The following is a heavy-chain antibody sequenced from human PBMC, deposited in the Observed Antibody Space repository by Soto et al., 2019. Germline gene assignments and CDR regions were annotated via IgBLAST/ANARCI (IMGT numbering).Heavy chain of an antibody. CDR3: ARERYEGRIDY. CDR1: GGSVSSYC. Sequence: SETLSLTCTVSGGSVSSYCWSWIRQPPGGGLEWLAYIYYSGSTTYNPSLKSRLTMSVDTSKNQFSLNLRSVTAADTAVYCCARERYEGRIDYWGRGTLVTVSS. CDR2: IYYSGST. J-gene: IGHJ4*02. D-gene: IGHD2-2*01. V-gene: IGHV4-59*02.